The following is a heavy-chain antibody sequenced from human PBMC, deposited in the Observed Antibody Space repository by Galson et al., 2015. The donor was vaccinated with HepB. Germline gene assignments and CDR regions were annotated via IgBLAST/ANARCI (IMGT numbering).Heavy chain of an antibody. V-gene: IGHV3-9*01. CDR3: AKGGGSIAFYMDV. J-gene: IGHJ6*03. D-gene: IGHD6-6*01. Sequence: SLRLSCAASGFTFEDYSMHWVRQTPGKGLEWVSGIGWKSGRIGYADSVKGRFTISRDNAKNSLYLQMNSLRFEDTALYYCAKGGGSIAFYMDVWGKGTAVTVSS. CDR2: IGWKSGRI. CDR1: GFTFEDYS.